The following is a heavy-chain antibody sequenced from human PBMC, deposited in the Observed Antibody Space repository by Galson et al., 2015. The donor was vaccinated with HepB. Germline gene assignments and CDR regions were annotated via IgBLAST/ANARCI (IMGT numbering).Heavy chain of an antibody. J-gene: IGHJ4*02. CDR3: ARTWGLQWSHPFDY. D-gene: IGHD4-23*01. Sequence: SVKVSCKASGGTFSSYAISWVRQAPGQGLEWMGGIIPILGIANYAQKFQGRVTITADKSTSTAYMELRSLRSDDTAVYYCARTWGLQWSHPFDYWGQGTLVTVSS. V-gene: IGHV1-69*10. CDR1: GGTFSSYA. CDR2: IIPILGIA.